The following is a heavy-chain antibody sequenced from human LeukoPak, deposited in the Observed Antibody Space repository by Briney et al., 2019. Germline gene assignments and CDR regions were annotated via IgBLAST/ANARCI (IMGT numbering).Heavy chain of an antibody. CDR3: ARELVRAVAGRTFDY. V-gene: IGHV1-46*01. Sequence: ASVKVSCKASGYTFTSYYMHWVRQAPGQGLEWMGIINPSGGSTSYAQKFQGRVTMTRDTSISTAYMELSRLRSDDTAVYYCARELVRAVAGRTFDYWGQGTLVTVSS. CDR2: INPSGGST. D-gene: IGHD6-19*01. J-gene: IGHJ4*02. CDR1: GYTFTSYY.